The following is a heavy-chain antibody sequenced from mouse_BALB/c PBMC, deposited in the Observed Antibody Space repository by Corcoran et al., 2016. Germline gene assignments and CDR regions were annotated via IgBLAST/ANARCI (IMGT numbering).Heavy chain of an antibody. V-gene: IGHV9-3-1*01. J-gene: IGHJ4*01. CDR2: INTYTGEP. Sequence: QIQLVQSGPELKKPGETGKISCKASGYTFTNYGMNGVKQAPGKGLKWMGWINTYTGEPTYADDFKGRFAFSLETSASTAYLQINNLKNEDTATYFCAREPYAMDYWGQGTSVTVSS. CDR3: AREPYAMDY. CDR1: GYTFTNYG.